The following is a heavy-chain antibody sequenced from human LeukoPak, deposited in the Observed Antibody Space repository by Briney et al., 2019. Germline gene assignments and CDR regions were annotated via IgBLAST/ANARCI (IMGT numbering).Heavy chain of an antibody. CDR2: IYYSGST. Sequence: SETLSLTCTVSGGSISSSYYYWGWIRQPPGKGLEWIGSIYYSGSTYYNPSLKSRVTTSVGTSKNQFSLKLPSVTAADTAVYYCARGFGHYFDYWGQGTLVTVSS. CDR3: ARGFGHYFDY. D-gene: IGHD3-16*01. J-gene: IGHJ4*02. V-gene: IGHV4-39*07. CDR1: GGSISSSYYY.